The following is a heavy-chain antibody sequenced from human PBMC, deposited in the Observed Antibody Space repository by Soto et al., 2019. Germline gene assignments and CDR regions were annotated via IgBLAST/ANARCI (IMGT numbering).Heavy chain of an antibody. J-gene: IGHJ5*02. CDR3: ARDSKYYDFWSGYYTDYNWFDP. Sequence: XATLSLTCTVSGGSISSYYWSGIRQPPGKGLEWIGYIYYSGSTNYNPSLKSRVTISVDTSKNQFSLKLSSVTAAETAVYYCARDSKYYDFWSGYYTDYNWFDPWGQGTLVTVSS. V-gene: IGHV4-59*01. D-gene: IGHD3-3*01. CDR2: IYYSGST. CDR1: GGSISSYY.